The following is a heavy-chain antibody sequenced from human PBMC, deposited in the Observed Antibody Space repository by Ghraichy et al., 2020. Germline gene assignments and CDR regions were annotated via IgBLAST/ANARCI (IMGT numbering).Heavy chain of an antibody. D-gene: IGHD1-26*01. CDR2: INPSGGST. V-gene: IGHV1-46*01. CDR3: ARDRVEARGIWEYYYGMDV. Sequence: ASVKVSCKASGYTFTSDYMHWVRQAPGQGLEWMGIINPSGGSTSYAQKFQGRLTMTRDTSTSTVYMELSSLRSEDTAVYYCARDRVEARGIWEYYYGMDVWGQGTTVTVSS. J-gene: IGHJ6*02. CDR1: GYTFTSDY.